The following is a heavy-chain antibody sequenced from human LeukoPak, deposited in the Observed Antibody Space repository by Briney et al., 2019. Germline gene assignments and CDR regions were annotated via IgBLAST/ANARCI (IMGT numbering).Heavy chain of an antibody. CDR2: INLNSGGS. Sequence: ASVKVSCKASGGTFSSYAISWVRQAPGQGLEWMGRINLNSGGSNYAQKFQGGVTMTRDTSIYTTYLEVNRLTSDDTAVYYCATSEVSDILTAFDYWGQGTLVTVSS. CDR3: ATSEVSDILTAFDY. D-gene: IGHD3-9*01. CDR1: GGTFSSYA. V-gene: IGHV1-2*02. J-gene: IGHJ4*02.